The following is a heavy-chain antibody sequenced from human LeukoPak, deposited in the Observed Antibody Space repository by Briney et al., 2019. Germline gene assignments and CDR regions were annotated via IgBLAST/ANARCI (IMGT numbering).Heavy chain of an antibody. V-gene: IGHV3-23*01. J-gene: IGHJ4*02. D-gene: IGHD5-24*01. CDR2: ISGSGGST. Sequence: GGSLRLSCAASGFTFSSYAMCWVRQAPGKGLEWVSAISGSGGSTYYADSVKGRFTISRDNSKNTLYLQMNSLRAEDTAVYYCAKGERWLQYYFDYWGQGTLVTVSS. CDR1: GFTFSSYA. CDR3: AKGERWLQYYFDY.